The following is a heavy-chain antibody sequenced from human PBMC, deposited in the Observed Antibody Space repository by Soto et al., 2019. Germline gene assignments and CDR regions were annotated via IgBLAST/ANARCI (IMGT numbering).Heavy chain of an antibody. Sequence: QVQLVQSGAEVQKPGSSVKVSCRAARGSFSASGFSWVRQAPGQGLEWVGGFIPIFGTANYAPKFQDRVTMTADESTSTVYMALRSLKSEDTAMYYCARSGYSYCPNIDWGQGTLVTVSS. CDR2: FIPIFGTA. D-gene: IGHD5-18*01. CDR3: ARSGYSYCPNID. J-gene: IGHJ4*02. CDR1: RGSFSASG. V-gene: IGHV1-69*01.